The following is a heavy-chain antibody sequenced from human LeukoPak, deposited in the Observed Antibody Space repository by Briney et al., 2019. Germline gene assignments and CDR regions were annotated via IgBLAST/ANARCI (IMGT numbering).Heavy chain of an antibody. CDR1: GGTFSSYA. D-gene: IGHD3-10*01. Sequence: AVKVSCKASGGTFSSYAISWVRQAPGQGLEWMGGIIPIFGTANYAQKFQGRVTITADESTSTAYMELSSLRSEDTAVYYCATASPPPPDRYYYGSTRGWFDPWGQGTLVTVSS. CDR2: IIPIFGTA. CDR3: ATASPPPPDRYYYGSTRGWFDP. V-gene: IGHV1-69*13. J-gene: IGHJ5*02.